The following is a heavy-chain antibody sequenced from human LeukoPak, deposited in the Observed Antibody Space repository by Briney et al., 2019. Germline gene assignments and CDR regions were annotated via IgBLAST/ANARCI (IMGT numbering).Heavy chain of an antibody. CDR1: GFTVSSNY. D-gene: IGHD3-22*01. CDR2: IYSGGST. J-gene: IGHJ4*02. CDR3: AKDPSTMTTSNFDY. Sequence: GGSLRLSCAASGFTVSSNYMSWVRQAPGKGLEWVSVIYSGGSTYYADSVKGRFTISRDNSKNTLYLQMNSLRAEDTAVYYCAKDPSTMTTSNFDYWGQGTLVTVSS. V-gene: IGHV3-53*01.